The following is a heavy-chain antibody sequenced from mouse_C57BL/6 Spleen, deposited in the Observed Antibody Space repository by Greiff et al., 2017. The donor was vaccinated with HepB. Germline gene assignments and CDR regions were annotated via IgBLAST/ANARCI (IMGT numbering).Heavy chain of an antibody. V-gene: IGHV1-50*01. CDR1: GYTFTSYW. CDR2: IDPSDSYT. J-gene: IGHJ3*01. CDR3: YYYGSSYRFAY. D-gene: IGHD1-1*01. Sequence: VQLQQPGAELVKPGASVKLSCKASGYTFTSYWMQWVKQRPGQGLEWIGEIDPSDSYTNYNQKFKGKATLTVDTSSSTAYMQLSSLTSEDSAVYYCYYYGSSYRFAYWGQGTLVTVSA.